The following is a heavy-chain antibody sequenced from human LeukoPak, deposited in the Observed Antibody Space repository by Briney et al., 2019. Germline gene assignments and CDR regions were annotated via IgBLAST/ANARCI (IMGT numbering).Heavy chain of an antibody. V-gene: IGHV3-7*01. CDR2: IKQDGSTK. J-gene: IGHJ4*02. CDR3: ARAVDLADY. CDR1: GFTFSDHC. Sequence: WGSLRLSCAASGFTFSDHCMSWVRQAPGKGLEWVANIKQDGSTKFYADSVKGRFTISRDNAKNSVFLQMTSLSPDDTAVYYCARAVDLADYWGRGTLVTVSS.